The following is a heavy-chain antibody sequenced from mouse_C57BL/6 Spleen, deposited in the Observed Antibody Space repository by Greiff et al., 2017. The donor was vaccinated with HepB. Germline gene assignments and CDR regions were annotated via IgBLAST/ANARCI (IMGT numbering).Heavy chain of an antibody. D-gene: IGHD1-1*01. Sequence: VQRVESGPELVKPGASVKISCKASGYAFSSSWMNWVKQRPGKGLEWIGRIYPGDGDTNYNGKFKGKATLTADKSSSTAYMQLSSLTSEDSAVYFCARSAVVAFDYWGQGTTLTVSS. V-gene: IGHV1-82*01. CDR2: IYPGDGDT. J-gene: IGHJ2*01. CDR1: GYAFSSSW. CDR3: ARSAVVAFDY.